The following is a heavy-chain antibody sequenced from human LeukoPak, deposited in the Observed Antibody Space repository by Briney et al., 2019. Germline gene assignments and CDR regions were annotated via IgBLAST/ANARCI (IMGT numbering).Heavy chain of an antibody. Sequence: SVKVSCKASGGTFSSYAISWVRQAPGQGLEWMGGIIPIFGTANYAQKFQGRVTITADESTSTAYMELSSLRSEDTAVYYCARTQYYYGSGSYFPFDYWGQGTLVTVSS. CDR3: ARTQYYYGSGSYFPFDY. CDR2: IIPIFGTA. V-gene: IGHV1-69*13. CDR1: GGTFSSYA. J-gene: IGHJ4*02. D-gene: IGHD3-10*01.